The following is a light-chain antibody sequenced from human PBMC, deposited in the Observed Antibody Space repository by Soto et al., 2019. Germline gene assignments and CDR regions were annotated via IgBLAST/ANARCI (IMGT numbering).Light chain of an antibody. Sequence: EIVMTQSPLYLPVTPGEPASISCRSSQSLRNGDGEDSLDWYLQKPGQSPQLLLYLASTRPSGVPDRFRGSGTGTEFTFTIRRLEADDVGIYYCMQALETPFTFGPGTRVDVK. J-gene: IGKJ3*01. CDR2: LAS. CDR3: MQALETPFT. CDR1: QSLRNGDGEDS. V-gene: IGKV2-28*01.